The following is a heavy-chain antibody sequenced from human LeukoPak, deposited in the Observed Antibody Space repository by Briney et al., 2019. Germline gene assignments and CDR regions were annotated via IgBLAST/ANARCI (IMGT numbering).Heavy chain of an antibody. CDR1: GFTFSSYA. CDR2: ISGSGGST. V-gene: IGHV3-23*01. CDR3: AKDSGVLRFLEWLFSPDY. J-gene: IGHJ4*02. D-gene: IGHD3-3*01. Sequence: PGGSLRLSCAASGFTFSSYAMSWVRQAPGKGLEWVSAISGSGGSTYYADSVKGRFTISRDNSKNTLYLQMNSLRAEDTAVYYCAKDSGVLRFLEWLFSPDYWGQGTLVTVSS.